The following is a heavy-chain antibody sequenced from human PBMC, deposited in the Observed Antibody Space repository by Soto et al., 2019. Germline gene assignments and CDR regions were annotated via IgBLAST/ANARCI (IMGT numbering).Heavy chain of an antibody. V-gene: IGHV3-48*03. CDR2: INTRGNII. CDR3: ARDIDYYDSSGYQDY. J-gene: IGHJ4*02. D-gene: IGHD3-22*01. CDR1: GFIFSRYE. Sequence: LRLSCAASGFIFSRYEMNWVRQAPGKGLEWVSYINTRGNIIHYADSVKGRFTISRDNAENSLYLQMNSLRAEDTAVYYCARDIDYYDSSGYQDYWGQGSLVTVSS.